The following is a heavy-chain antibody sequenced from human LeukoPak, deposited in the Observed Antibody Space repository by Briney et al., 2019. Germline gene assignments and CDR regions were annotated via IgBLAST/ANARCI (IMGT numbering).Heavy chain of an antibody. J-gene: IGHJ6*03. Sequence: SETLSLTCTVSGGSISSYYWSWLRQPPGKGLEWIGYIYYSGSTNYKPSLKSRVTISVDTSKNQFSLKLSSVTAADTAVYYCARSTKGGYSYARYYYYYMDVWGKGTTVTVSS. CDR1: GGSISSYY. D-gene: IGHD5-18*01. V-gene: IGHV4-59*01. CDR2: IYYSGST. CDR3: ARSTKGGYSYARYYYYYMDV.